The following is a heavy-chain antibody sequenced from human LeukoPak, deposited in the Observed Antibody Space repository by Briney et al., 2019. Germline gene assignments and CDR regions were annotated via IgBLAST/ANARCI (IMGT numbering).Heavy chain of an antibody. Sequence: GGSLRLSCAATGFSFTTYWMSWVRQAPGKGLEWVANIKEDGSDKYYVDSVKGRFSISRDNAKNSLYLQMSSLRAEDTAVYYCAKDPGDRAVDRWFDPWGQGTLVTVSS. CDR2: IKEDGSDK. D-gene: IGHD6-19*01. J-gene: IGHJ5*02. CDR1: GFSFTTYW. V-gene: IGHV3-7*03. CDR3: AKDPGDRAVDRWFDP.